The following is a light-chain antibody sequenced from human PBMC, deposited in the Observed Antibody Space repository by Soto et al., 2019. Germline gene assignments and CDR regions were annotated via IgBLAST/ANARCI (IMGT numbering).Light chain of an antibody. J-gene: IGKJ5*01. CDR3: QQRSKSIT. CDR1: QSVSSY. Sequence: IVLAQSPSTLSLSPGERATLSCRASQSVSSYLAWYQQKPGQAPRLLIYDASNRATGIPARFSGSGSGTDFTLTISSLEPEDFAVYYCQQRSKSITFGQGTRLEIK. V-gene: IGKV3-11*01. CDR2: DAS.